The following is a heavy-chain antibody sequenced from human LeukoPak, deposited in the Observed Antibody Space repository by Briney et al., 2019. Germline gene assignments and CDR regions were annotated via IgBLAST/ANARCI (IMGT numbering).Heavy chain of an antibody. V-gene: IGHV4-59*08. CDR2: IFYSGRT. J-gene: IGHJ4*02. CDR1: GGSISSYY. CDR3: ARVSTGIAVAGTYFDY. Sequence: PSETLSLTCSVSGGSISSYYWSWIRQPPGKGLEYIGYIFYSGRTNYNPSLKSRLTISVDTSKNQFSLKLGSVTAADTAVYYCARVSTGIAVAGTYFDYWGQGTLVTVSS. D-gene: IGHD6-19*01.